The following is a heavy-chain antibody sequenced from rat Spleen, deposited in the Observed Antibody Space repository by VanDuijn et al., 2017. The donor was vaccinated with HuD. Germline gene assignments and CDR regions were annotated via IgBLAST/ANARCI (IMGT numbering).Heavy chain of an antibody. D-gene: IGHD1-4*01. Sequence: EVQLVESGGGLVQPGRSMKLSCAASGFTFSSFPMAWVRQAPTKGLEWVASISPSGGSTHYRDSATGRFTISRDSAKSTLYLQMDSLRSEDTATYYCATAGSRVSRFAYWGQGTLVTVSS. CDR1: GFTFSSFP. CDR3: ATAGSRVSRFAY. V-gene: IGHV5-46*01. J-gene: IGHJ3*01. CDR2: ISPSGGST.